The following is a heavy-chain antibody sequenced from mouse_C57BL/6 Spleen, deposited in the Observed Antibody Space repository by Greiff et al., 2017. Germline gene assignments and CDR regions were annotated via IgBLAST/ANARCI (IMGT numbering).Heavy chain of an antibody. Sequence: VQLKESGGGLVQPGGSLSLSCAASGFTFTDYYMSWVRQPPGKALEWLGFIRNKANGYTTEYSASVKGRFTISRDNSQSILYLQMNALRAEDRATYYCAVEGPIYSGYAMDYWGQGTSVTVSS. CDR3: AVEGPIYSGYAMDY. CDR1: GFTFTDYY. CDR2: IRNKANGYTT. V-gene: IGHV7-3*01. D-gene: IGHD2-2*01. J-gene: IGHJ4*01.